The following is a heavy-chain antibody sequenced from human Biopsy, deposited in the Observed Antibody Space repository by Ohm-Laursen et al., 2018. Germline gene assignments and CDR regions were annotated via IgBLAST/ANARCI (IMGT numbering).Heavy chain of an antibody. Sequence: SVKVSCKASGYTFNTYDINWVRQAAGQGPEWMGWMNPNSGNTGFAQKFQGRITMTRSTSITTAYMELTSLRSEDTAVYYCAREGAFGDTDAYYGLDVWGLGTTVTVSS. CDR2: MNPNSGNT. CDR3: AREGAFGDTDAYYGLDV. V-gene: IGHV1-8*01. D-gene: IGHD3-16*01. J-gene: IGHJ6*02. CDR1: GYTFNTYD.